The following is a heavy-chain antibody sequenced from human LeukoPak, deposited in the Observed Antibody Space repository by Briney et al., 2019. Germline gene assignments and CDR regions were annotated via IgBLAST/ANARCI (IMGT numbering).Heavy chain of an antibody. V-gene: IGHV4-31*03. CDR1: GVSISSSGYC. CDR3: ARRGGMVGPPNWFDP. CDR2: IYYSGST. Sequence: SQTLSLTCTVSGVSISSSGYCWSWLRQRAGKGLEWVVYIYYSGSTNYNPYTKRRVTMSVATSKNQFSLKLSSVTAADTAVYYCARRGGMVGPPNWFDPWGQGTLVTVSS. J-gene: IGHJ5*02. D-gene: IGHD3-10*02.